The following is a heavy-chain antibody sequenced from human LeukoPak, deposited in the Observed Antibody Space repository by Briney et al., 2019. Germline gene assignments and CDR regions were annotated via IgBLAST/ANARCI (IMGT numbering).Heavy chain of an antibody. CDR3: ARDGSSWYLFDY. Sequence: ASVKVSCKASGYTFTSYAMHWVRQAPGQRLEWMGWINAGNGNTKYSQKFQGRVTITRDTSASTAYMELSSLRSEDTAVYYCARDGSSWYLFDYWGQGTLVTVSS. CDR1: GYTFTSYA. CDR2: INAGNGNT. D-gene: IGHD6-13*01. J-gene: IGHJ4*02. V-gene: IGHV1-3*01.